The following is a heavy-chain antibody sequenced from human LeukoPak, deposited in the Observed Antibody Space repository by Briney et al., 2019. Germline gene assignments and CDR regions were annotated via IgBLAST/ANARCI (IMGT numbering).Heavy chain of an antibody. CDR2: ISGSGGST. CDR3: ANYYDSSGYLSYFDY. D-gene: IGHD3-22*01. V-gene: IGHV3-23*01. Sequence: GGSLRLSCAASGFTFSSYPMTWVRQAPGKGLEWVSAISGSGGSTYYADSVKGRFTISRDNSKNTLYLQMNSLRAEDTAVYYCANYYDSSGYLSYFDYWGQGTLVTVSS. J-gene: IGHJ4*02. CDR1: GFTFSSYP.